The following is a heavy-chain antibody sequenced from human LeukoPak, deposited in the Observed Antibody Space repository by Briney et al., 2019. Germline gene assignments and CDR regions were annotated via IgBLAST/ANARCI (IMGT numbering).Heavy chain of an antibody. Sequence: PGGSLRLSCAASGFTFRSYWMSWLRQTPGKRLEWLANIKEDGSEKYYVDSVKGRFTISRDNAKTPLYLQMNSLRAEDTAVYYCARVLPGYFDYWGQGTLVTVSS. CDR1: GFTFRSYW. CDR3: ARVLPGYFDY. J-gene: IGHJ4*02. V-gene: IGHV3-7*01. CDR2: IKEDGSEK.